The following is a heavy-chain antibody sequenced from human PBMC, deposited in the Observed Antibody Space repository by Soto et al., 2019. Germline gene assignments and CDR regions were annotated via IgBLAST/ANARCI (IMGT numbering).Heavy chain of an antibody. CDR2: ISGSGGST. V-gene: IGHV3-23*01. CDR3: AKRYGGSENAFDI. D-gene: IGHD5-12*01. CDR1: GFTFSSYA. Sequence: EVQLLESGGGLVQPGGSLRLSCAASGFTFSSYAMSWVRQAPGKGLEWVSAISGSGGSTYYADSVKGRFTISRDNSKKALYLQMNSLRAEDTSVYYCAKRYGGSENAFDIWGQGTMVTVSS. J-gene: IGHJ3*02.